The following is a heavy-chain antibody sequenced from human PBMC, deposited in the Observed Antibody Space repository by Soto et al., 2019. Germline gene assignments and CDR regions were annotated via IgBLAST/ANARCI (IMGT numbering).Heavy chain of an antibody. J-gene: IGHJ4*02. V-gene: IGHV3-74*01. CDR3: AIRASYYDSSGYFDY. CDR2: LNSDGSST. CDR1: GFTFSSYW. D-gene: IGHD3-22*01. Sequence: EVQLVESGGGLVQPGGSLRLSFAASGFTFSSYWMHWVRQAPGKGLVWVSRLNSDGSSTSYADSVKGRFTISRDNAKNTLYLQMNSLSADDTAVYYCAIRASYYDSSGYFDYWGQGTLVTVSA.